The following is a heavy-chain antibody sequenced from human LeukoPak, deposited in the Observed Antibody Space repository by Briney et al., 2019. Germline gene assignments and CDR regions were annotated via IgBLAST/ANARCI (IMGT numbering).Heavy chain of an antibody. CDR2: ISGSGDST. CDR3: AKDRRPKRGYCSGGSCYVPDYFDY. Sequence: GGSLRLSCAASGFTFSSYGMSWVRQAPGKGLEWVSGISGSGDSTYYADSVKGRFTISRDNFKNTLYLQLNSLRAEDTAVYYCAKDRRPKRGYCSGGSCYVPDYFDYWGQGTLVTVSS. CDR1: GFTFSSYG. D-gene: IGHD2-15*01. J-gene: IGHJ4*02. V-gene: IGHV3-23*01.